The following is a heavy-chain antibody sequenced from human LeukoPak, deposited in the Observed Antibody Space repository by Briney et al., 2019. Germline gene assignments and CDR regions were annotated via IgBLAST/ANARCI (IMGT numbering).Heavy chain of an antibody. V-gene: IGHV4-38-2*02. CDR1: GYSISSAYY. CDR2: LYLSGST. CDR3: AGLSRVPRDFYYYMDV. D-gene: IGHD3-16*01. Sequence: PSETLSLTCTVSGYSISSAYYWGWIRQPPGQGLEWIGSLYLSGSTYYHPSLKSRVTISVDTSKNQFSLRLSSVTAAETAVYYCAGLSRVPRDFYYYMDVWGKGTTVTVSS. J-gene: IGHJ6*03.